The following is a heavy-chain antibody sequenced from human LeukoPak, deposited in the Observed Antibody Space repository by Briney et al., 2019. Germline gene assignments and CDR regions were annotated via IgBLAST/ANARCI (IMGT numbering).Heavy chain of an antibody. CDR2: IYYSGST. V-gene: IGHV4-59*01. D-gene: IGHD3-22*01. CDR1: GGSISSYY. CDR3: AVDYYDSSGYSSRPHAFDI. Sequence: SSETLSLTCTVSGGSISSYYWSWIRQPPGKGLEWIGYIYYSGSTDYNPSLKSRVTISVDTSKNQFSPKLSSVTAADTAVYYCAVDYYDSSGYSSRPHAFDIWGQGTMVTVSS. J-gene: IGHJ3*02.